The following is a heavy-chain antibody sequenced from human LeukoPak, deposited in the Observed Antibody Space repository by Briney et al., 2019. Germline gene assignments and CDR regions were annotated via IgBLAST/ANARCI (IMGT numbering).Heavy chain of an antibody. CDR2: IKQDGSET. CDR1: GFTFRSYW. J-gene: IGHJ4*02. CDR3: ARSEWELLGDY. D-gene: IGHD1-26*01. V-gene: IGHV3-7*01. Sequence: TGGSLRLSCAASGFTFRSYWMTWVRQYPGKGLEWVANIKQDGSETYYADSVKGRFTISRDNAKRSLYLQMNSLRAEDTAVYYCARSEWELLGDYWGQGTLVTVSS.